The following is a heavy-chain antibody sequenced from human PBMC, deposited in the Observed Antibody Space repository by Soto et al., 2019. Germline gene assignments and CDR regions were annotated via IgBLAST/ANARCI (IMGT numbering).Heavy chain of an antibody. CDR2: IQHTGNT. V-gene: IGHV4-4*07. J-gene: IGHJ5*02. D-gene: IGHD3-16*01. CDR1: GASIRSYH. CDR3: AKDVSSRRWFDP. Sequence: PSETLSLTFAVSGASIRSYHWSFLRQPAGKGLEWIGRIQHTGNTNYNPSLKSRVTMSADTSKNQISLKMTSVTAADTAVYFCAKDVSSRRWFDPWGQGVRVTVSS.